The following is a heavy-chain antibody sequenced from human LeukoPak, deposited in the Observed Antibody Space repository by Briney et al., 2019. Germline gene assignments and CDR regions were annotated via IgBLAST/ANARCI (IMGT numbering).Heavy chain of an antibody. CDR3: AKSSNPNEYSSFYYFDY. CDR2: ISGSGGST. CDR1: GFTFSSYA. V-gene: IGHV3-23*01. J-gene: IGHJ4*02. Sequence: GGSLRLSCAASGFTFSSYAMSWVRQAPGKGLEWVSAISGSGGSTYYADSVKGRFTISRDNSKNTLYLQMNGLRAEDTAVYYCAKSSNPNEYSSFYYFDYWGQGTLVTVSS. D-gene: IGHD6-6*01.